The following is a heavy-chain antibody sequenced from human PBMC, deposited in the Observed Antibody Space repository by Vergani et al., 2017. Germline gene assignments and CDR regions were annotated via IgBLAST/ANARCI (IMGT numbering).Heavy chain of an antibody. CDR3: AREGTYYYDSSGYSNFDY. J-gene: IGHJ4*02. Sequence: EVRLLESGGGLVQPGGSLRLSCAASGFTFNIYAMSWVRQAPGKGLEWVSSISSSSSYIYYADSVKGRFTISRDNAKNSLYLQMNSLRAEDTAVYYCAREGTYYYDSSGYSNFDYWGQGTLVTVSS. D-gene: IGHD3-22*01. CDR2: ISSSSSYI. V-gene: IGHV3-21*02. CDR1: GFTFNIYA.